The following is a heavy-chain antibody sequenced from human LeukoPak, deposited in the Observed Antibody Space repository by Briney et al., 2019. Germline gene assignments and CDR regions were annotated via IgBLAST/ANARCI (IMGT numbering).Heavy chain of an antibody. Sequence: SETLSLTCTVSGGSISSSSYYWGWIRQPPGKGLEWIGSIYYSGSTYYNPSLKSRVTISVDTSKNQFSLKLSSVTAADTAVYYCAKGPYTNYFDSWGQGTLVTVSS. V-gene: IGHV4-39*07. CDR3: AKGPYTNYFDS. CDR2: IYYSGST. D-gene: IGHD4-11*01. CDR1: GGSISSSSYY. J-gene: IGHJ4*02.